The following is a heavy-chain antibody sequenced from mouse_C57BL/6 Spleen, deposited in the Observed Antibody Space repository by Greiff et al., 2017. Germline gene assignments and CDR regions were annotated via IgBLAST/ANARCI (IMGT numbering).Heavy chain of an antibody. V-gene: IGHV1-64*01. CDR1: GYTFTSYW. D-gene: IGHD2-4*01. Sequence: QVQLQQSGAELVKPGASVKLSCKASGYTFTSYWMHWVKQRPGQGLEWIGMSHPNSGSTNYNEKFKSKATLTVDKASCTADMQLSSLTSEDSAVYYCARWQYDYDREGAMDYWGQGTSVTVSS. CDR3: ARWQYDYDREGAMDY. J-gene: IGHJ4*01. CDR2: SHPNSGST.